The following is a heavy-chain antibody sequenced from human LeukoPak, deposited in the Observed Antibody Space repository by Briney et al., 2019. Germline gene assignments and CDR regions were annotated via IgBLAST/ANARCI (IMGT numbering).Heavy chain of an antibody. CDR3: ARTHYDSSTVN. V-gene: IGHV4-34*01. CDR1: GGSFSGYY. Sequence: PSETLSLTCTVSGGSFSGYYWSWIRQPPGKGLEWIGEIYHSGSTNYNPSLKSRVTISVDKSKNQFSLKLSSVTAADTAVYYCARTHYDSSTVNWGQGTLVTVSS. CDR2: IYHSGST. J-gene: IGHJ4*02. D-gene: IGHD3-22*01.